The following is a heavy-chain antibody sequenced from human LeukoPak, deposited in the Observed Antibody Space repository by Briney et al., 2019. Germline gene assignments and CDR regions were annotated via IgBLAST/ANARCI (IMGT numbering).Heavy chain of an antibody. J-gene: IGHJ4*02. CDR1: GFTFSRHA. D-gene: IGHD2-2*01. CDR2: ITDNGDDR. V-gene: IGHV3-23*01. Sequence: GGSLRLSCAVSGFTFSRHAMGWVRQAPGKGLEWVAGITDNGDDRNYADSVKGRFTISRDNSKNTLYLQMNSLRVEDTAVYYCAKDSGYCDSTSCRLANWGQGTLVTVSS. CDR3: AKDSGYCDSTSCRLAN.